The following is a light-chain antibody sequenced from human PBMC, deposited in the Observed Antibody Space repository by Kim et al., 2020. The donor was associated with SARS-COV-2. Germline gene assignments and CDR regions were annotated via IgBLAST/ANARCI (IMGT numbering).Light chain of an antibody. CDR1: SSNVGGYKY. CDR2: EVS. CDR3: GSYGGSNNLL. V-gene: IGLV2-8*01. J-gene: IGLJ2*01. Sequence: QSALTQPPSASGSPGRSVTISCTRTSSNVGGYKYVSWYQQHPGKAPKLIIYEVSKRPSGVPHRFSGSKSGNTTSLTVSGLQAEDEADYYCGSYGGSNNLLFGGGTKVTVL.